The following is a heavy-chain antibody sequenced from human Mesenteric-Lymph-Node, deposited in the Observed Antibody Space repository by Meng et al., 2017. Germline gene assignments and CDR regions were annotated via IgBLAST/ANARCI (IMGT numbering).Heavy chain of an antibody. D-gene: IGHD4-17*01. CDR1: GFIFSDTW. J-gene: IGHJ6*02. V-gene: IGHV3-66*01. CDR2: IYSGGST. Sequence: GESLKISCAASGFIFSDTWMSWVRQAPGKGLEWVSVIYSGGSTYYADSVKGRFTISRDNAKNSLYLQMNSLRAEDTAVYYCARGGVDTVTIYHYYYYYGMDVWGQGTTVTVSS. CDR3: ARGGVDTVTIYHYYYYYGMDV.